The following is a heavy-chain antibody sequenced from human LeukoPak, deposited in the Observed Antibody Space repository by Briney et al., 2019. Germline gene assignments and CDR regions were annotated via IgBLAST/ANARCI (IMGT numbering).Heavy chain of an antibody. J-gene: IGHJ4*02. V-gene: IGHV4-61*02. CDR1: GGSISSGSYY. CDR3: ARDLGYCSSTSCYKLEPLGY. D-gene: IGHD2-2*02. Sequence: SETLSLTCTVSGGSISSGSYYWSWIRQPAGKGLEWIGRIYTSGSTNYNPSLKSRVTISVDTSKNQFSLKLSSVTAADTAVYYCARDLGYCSSTSCYKLEPLGYWGREPWSPSPQ. CDR2: IYTSGST.